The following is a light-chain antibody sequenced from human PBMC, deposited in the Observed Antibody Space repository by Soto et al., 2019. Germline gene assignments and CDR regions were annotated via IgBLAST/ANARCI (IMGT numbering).Light chain of an antibody. CDR1: QSVSSY. CDR2: DAS. J-gene: IGKJ1*01. V-gene: IGKV3-11*01. Sequence: EIVLTQSPATLSLSPGEGATLSCRASQSVSSYLAWYQQKPGQPPRLLIYDASNRATGIPARFSGSGSGTDFTLTISSLEPEDFAVYYCQQRSNWPRTFGQGTKVEIK. CDR3: QQRSNWPRT.